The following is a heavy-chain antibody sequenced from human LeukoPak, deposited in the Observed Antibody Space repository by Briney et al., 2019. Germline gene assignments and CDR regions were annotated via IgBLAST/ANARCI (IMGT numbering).Heavy chain of an antibody. CDR1: GFTFSSYS. V-gene: IGHV3-21*01. Sequence: GGTLRLSCAASGFTFSSYSMNWVRQAPGKGLEWVSSISSSSSYIYYADSVKGRFTISRDNAKNSLYLQMNSLRAEDTAVYYCASIAVAANFDYWGQGTLVTVSS. J-gene: IGHJ4*02. CDR3: ASIAVAANFDY. D-gene: IGHD6-19*01. CDR2: ISSSSSYI.